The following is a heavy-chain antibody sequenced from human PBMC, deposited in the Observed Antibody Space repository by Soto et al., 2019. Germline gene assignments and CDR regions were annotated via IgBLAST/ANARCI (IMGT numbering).Heavy chain of an antibody. CDR1: GFIFSSYA. D-gene: IGHD3-9*01. Sequence: GGSLRLSCAASGFIFSSYAMSWVRQAPGKGLEWVSAISASGGSTYYADSVKGRFIISRDNSKSTLYLQMNSLRAEDTAVYYGAKNKVYILTGHPPGLFDIWGQGT. J-gene: IGHJ3*02. CDR3: AKNKVYILTGHPPGLFDI. V-gene: IGHV3-23*01. CDR2: ISASGGST.